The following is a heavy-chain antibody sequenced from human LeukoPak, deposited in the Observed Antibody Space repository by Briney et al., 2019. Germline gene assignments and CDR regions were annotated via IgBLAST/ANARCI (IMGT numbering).Heavy chain of an antibody. CDR1: GFTFSSYS. D-gene: IGHD2-21*02. CDR3: AKVCGANCYYPDY. CDR2: ISSSGSYI. Sequence: GGSLGLSCAASGFTFSSYSMNWVRQAPGKGLEWVSSISSSGSYIYYADSVKGRFTISRDNSKNTLYLQMNSLRAEDTAIYYCAKVCGANCYYPDYWGQGAQVTVSS. V-gene: IGHV3-21*04. J-gene: IGHJ4*02.